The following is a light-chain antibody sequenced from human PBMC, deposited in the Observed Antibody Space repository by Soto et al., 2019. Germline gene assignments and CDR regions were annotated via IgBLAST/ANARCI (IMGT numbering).Light chain of an antibody. CDR1: NSDVGTYDY. CDR2: DVG. J-gene: IGLJ2*01. Sequence: QSALSQPASVSGPPGQSIAISCTGTNSDVGTYDYVSWYQQHPGKAPKLMIYDVGKRPSGISDRFSGSKSGNTASLTISGLLAEDESDYYSSSKTTTNTIIFGGGTKVTVL. V-gene: IGLV2-14*03. CDR3: SSKTTTNTII.